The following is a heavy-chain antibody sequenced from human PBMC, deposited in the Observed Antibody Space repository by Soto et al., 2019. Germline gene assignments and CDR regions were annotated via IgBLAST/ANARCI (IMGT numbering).Heavy chain of an antibody. CDR2: ITFSGNTV. V-gene: IGHV3-11*01. Sequence: GGSLRLSCAASGFTFSDSYMSWIRQAPGKGLEWISYITFSGNTVYYADSLKGRFTISRDNAKKSLYLQMNRLRAEDTAVYYCARVSWREKYGMDVWGQGTTVTVSS. CDR3: ARVSWREKYGMDV. D-gene: IGHD1-26*01. J-gene: IGHJ6*02. CDR1: GFTFSDSY.